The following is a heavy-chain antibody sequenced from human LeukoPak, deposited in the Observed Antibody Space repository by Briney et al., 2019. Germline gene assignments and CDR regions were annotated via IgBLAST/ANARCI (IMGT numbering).Heavy chain of an antibody. V-gene: IGHV3-9*01. J-gene: IGHJ4*02. Sequence: GGSLRLSCAASGFTFDDYATHWVRQAPGKGLEWVSGISWNSGSIGYADSVKGRFTISRDNAKNSLYLQMNSLRAEDTALYYSAKLSGYSYGHFDYWGQGTLVTVSS. CDR1: GFTFDDYA. CDR3: AKLSGYSYGHFDY. D-gene: IGHD5-18*01. CDR2: ISWNSGSI.